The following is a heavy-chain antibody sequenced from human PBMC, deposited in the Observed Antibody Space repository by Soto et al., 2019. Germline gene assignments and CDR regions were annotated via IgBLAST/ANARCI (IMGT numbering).Heavy chain of an antibody. CDR1: GGSSSSGDYY. CDR3: ARDPGYYDILTGGSFDI. V-gene: IGHV4-61*08. D-gene: IGHD3-9*01. CDR2: IYYSGST. Sequence: ETLSLTCTVSGGSSSSGDYYWSWIRQPPGKGLEWIGYIYYSGSTNYNPSLKSRVTISVDTSKNQFSLKLSSVTAADTAVYYCARDPGYYDILTGGSFDIWGQGTMVTVS. J-gene: IGHJ3*02.